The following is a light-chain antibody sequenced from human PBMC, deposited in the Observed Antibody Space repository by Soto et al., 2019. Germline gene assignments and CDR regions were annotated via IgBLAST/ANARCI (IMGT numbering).Light chain of an antibody. CDR1: QSVSNN. J-gene: IGKJ1*01. V-gene: IGKV3-15*01. CDR2: GAS. Sequence: EIVMTQSPATLSVSPGERATLSCRASQSVSNNLAWYQQKPGQAPRLLIYGASTRATGIPARFSGSGSGTEFTITISSRQSEDFAVYYWQQYNNWPPWTFGQGTTVEIK. CDR3: QQYNNWPPWT.